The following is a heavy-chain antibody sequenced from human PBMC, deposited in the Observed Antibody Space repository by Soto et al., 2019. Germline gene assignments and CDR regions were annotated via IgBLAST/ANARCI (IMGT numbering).Heavy chain of an antibody. J-gene: IGHJ3*02. D-gene: IGHD2-2*01. Sequence: QVQLQESGPGLVKPSQTLSLTCTVSGGSINRGDYYWSWIRQPPGKGLEWIGFIYYSGSTFYNPSLKSRVTISVDTSKNQFSLKLSSVTAADTAVYYCASSSSIVVVPSATRGLLPSLDAFDIWGQGTMVTVSS. CDR1: GGSINRGDYY. CDR3: ASSSSIVVVPSATRGLLPSLDAFDI. CDR2: IYYSGST. V-gene: IGHV4-30-4*01.